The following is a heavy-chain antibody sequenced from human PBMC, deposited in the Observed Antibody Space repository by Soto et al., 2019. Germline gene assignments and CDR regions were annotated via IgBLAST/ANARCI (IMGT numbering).Heavy chain of an antibody. CDR2: INHSGST. J-gene: IGHJ4*02. Sequence: QVQLQQWGAGLLKPSETLSLTCAVYGGSFSGYYWSWIRQPPGKGLEWIGEINHSGSTNYNPSLKSRVTISVDTSKNQCSLKLSSVNAADAAVYYCARAHYDIGLWGQGTLVTVSS. CDR3: ARAHYDIGL. CDR1: GGSFSGYY. D-gene: IGHD3-9*01. V-gene: IGHV4-34*01.